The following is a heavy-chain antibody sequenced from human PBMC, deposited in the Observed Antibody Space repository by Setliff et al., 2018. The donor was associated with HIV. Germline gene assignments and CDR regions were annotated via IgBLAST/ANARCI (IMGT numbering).Heavy chain of an antibody. CDR1: GFAFSDYY. V-gene: IGHV3-13*01. Sequence: LILSCATSGFAFSDYYFHWVRQVTGEGLEWVSAIGTGGDTYYADSVKGRFTISRENAKNSLYLQMNNVRAGDTAVYYCTRELNGHTSSHYYFGLDVWGQGTTVTVSS. CDR3: TRELNGHTSSHYYFGLDV. CDR2: IGTGGDT. D-gene: IGHD6-6*01. J-gene: IGHJ6*02.